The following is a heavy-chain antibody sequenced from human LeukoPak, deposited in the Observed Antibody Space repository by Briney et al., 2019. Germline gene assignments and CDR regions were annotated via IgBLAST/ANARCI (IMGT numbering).Heavy chain of an antibody. CDR2: IYYGGRT. Sequence: SETLSLTCTVSGGSISSYYCSWIRQPLGQWLEWIGYIYYGGRTNYNTSLRRGVTISVEPTKNQFSPKRSSGTAADPALYYCASARERYYYYYMRVWGKGTTVTVSS. J-gene: IGHJ6*03. CDR1: GGSISSYY. D-gene: IGHD5-24*01. CDR3: ASARERYYYYYMRV. V-gene: IGHV4-59*01.